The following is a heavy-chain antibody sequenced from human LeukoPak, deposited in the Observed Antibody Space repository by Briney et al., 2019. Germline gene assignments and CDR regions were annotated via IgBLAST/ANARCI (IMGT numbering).Heavy chain of an antibody. Sequence: PSETLSLTCTVSGASIISGGYGWTWIRQSSGKGLEWIGHISHSGSAYYNPSLRSRVTVSVDRSKDQFSLRLTSVTAADTAVYYCATRPHCSSASCPNFVDYWGQGTLVTVSS. V-gene: IGHV4-30-2*06. CDR1: GASIISGGYG. D-gene: IGHD2-2*01. J-gene: IGHJ4*02. CDR3: ATRPHCSSASCPNFVDY. CDR2: ISHSGSA.